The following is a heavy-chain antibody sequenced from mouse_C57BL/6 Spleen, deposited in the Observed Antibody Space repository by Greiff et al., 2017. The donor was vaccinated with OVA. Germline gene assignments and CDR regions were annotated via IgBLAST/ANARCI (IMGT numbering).Heavy chain of an antibody. D-gene: IGHD2-4*01. CDR3: ARPDYDGVDY. Sequence: EVKLQQSGPELVKPGASVKISCKASGYTFTDYYMNWVKQSHGKSLEWIGDINPNNGGTSYNQKFKGKATLTVDKSSSTAYMELRSLTSEDSAVYYCARPDYDGVDYWGQGTTLTVSS. J-gene: IGHJ2*01. V-gene: IGHV1-26*01. CDR2: INPNNGGT. CDR1: GYTFTDYY.